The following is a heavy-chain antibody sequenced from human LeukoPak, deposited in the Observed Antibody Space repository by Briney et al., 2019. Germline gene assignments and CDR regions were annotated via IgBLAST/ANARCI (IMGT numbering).Heavy chain of an antibody. CDR1: GFTLSRYW. D-gene: IGHD6-13*01. CDR3: ARVGGRSRSYDY. CDR2: IRKGGIET. Sequence: GGSLRLSCAASGFTLSRYWIRWVRQAPGKGVVWVSNIRKGGIETYYGGSVKGRFTISRDNAKNSLYLQMNSLRAEDTALYYCARVGGRSRSYDYCCRGTLATVSS. J-gene: IGHJ4*02. V-gene: IGHV3-7*01.